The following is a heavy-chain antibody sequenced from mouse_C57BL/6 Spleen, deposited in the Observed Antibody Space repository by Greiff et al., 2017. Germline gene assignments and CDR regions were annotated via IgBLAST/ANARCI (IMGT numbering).Heavy chain of an antibody. V-gene: IGHV1-55*01. J-gene: IGHJ4*01. CDR3: ARFDGYGMDY. CDR1: GYTFTSYW. Sequence: QVQLKESGAELVKPGASVKMSCKASGYTFTSYWITWVKQRPGQGLEWIGDIYPGSGSTNYNEKFKSKDTLTVDTSSSTAYMQLSSLTSEDSAVYYCARFDGYGMDYWGQGTSVTVSS. D-gene: IGHD2-3*01. CDR2: IYPGSGST.